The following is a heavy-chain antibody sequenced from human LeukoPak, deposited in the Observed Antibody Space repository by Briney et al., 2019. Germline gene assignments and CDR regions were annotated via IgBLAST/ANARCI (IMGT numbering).Heavy chain of an antibody. CDR2: FDPEDGET. J-gene: IGHJ3*02. CDR3: ARRSQCSRTSCSKGGGFDI. Sequence: ASVKVSCKVSGYTLTELSVHWVRQAPGKGLEWMGGFDPEDGETIYAQKFQGRVTMTEDTSTDTAYMELSSLRSEDTAVYYCARRSQCSRTSCSKGGGFDIWGQGTMVTVSS. CDR1: GYTLTELS. V-gene: IGHV1-24*01. D-gene: IGHD2-2*01.